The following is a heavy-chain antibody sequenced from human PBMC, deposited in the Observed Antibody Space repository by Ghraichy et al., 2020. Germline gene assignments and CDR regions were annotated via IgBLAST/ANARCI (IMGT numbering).Heavy chain of an antibody. Sequence: SQTLSLTCSVSAGSISSYFWSWVRQPPGKGLEWIGYINDSGSTKYNPSLKSRVTMSVDTSKNQFSLSLSSVTAADTAVYYCARGRWTIRYYDTSGYFLDFWGQGSLVTVSS. V-gene: IGHV4-59*13. CDR2: INDSGST. CDR1: AGSISSYF. CDR3: ARGRWTIRYYDTSGYFLDF. J-gene: IGHJ4*02. D-gene: IGHD3-22*01.